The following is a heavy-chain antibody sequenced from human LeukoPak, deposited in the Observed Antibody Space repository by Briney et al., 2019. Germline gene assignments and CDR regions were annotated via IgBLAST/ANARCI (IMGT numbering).Heavy chain of an antibody. Sequence: SETLSLTCAVYGGSISSHYWSWIRQPPGKGLEWIGYIYYSGSTNYNPSLKSRVTISKDTSKNQFSLEMRSVTAADTAVYYCVRSFAGMDWGQGTLVTVSS. CDR2: IYYSGST. CDR1: GGSISSHY. CDR3: VRSFAGMD. J-gene: IGHJ4*02. V-gene: IGHV4-59*11. D-gene: IGHD3-10*01.